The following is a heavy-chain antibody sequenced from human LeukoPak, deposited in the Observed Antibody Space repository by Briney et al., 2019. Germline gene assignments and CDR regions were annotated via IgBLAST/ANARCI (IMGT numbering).Heavy chain of an antibody. J-gene: IGHJ6*03. V-gene: IGHV3-23*01. CDR2: ITGNGGGT. CDR3: AKGYCGSISCYYYYYMDV. Sequence: PGGSLRLSCAASGFTFSSYGMSWVRQAPGKGLEWVSVITGNGGGTYYADSVKGRFTFSRDNSKNTLYLQMNSLRAEDTAVYYCAKGYCGSISCYYYYYMDVWGKGTTVTISS. D-gene: IGHD2-2*01. CDR1: GFTFSSYG.